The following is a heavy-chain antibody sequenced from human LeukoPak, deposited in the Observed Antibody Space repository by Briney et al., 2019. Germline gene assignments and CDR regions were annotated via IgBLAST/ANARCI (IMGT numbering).Heavy chain of an antibody. CDR2: IYYSGST. J-gene: IGHJ6*03. V-gene: IGHV4-59*01. Sequence: SETLSLTCTVSGGSISSYYWSWIRQPPGKGLEWIGYIYYSGSTNYNPSLKSRVTISVDRSKNQFSLKLSSVTAADTAVYYCAREGTGYDFWSGSPYYMDVWGKGTTVTVSS. CDR3: AREGTGYDFWSGSPYYMDV. D-gene: IGHD3-3*01. CDR1: GGSISSYY.